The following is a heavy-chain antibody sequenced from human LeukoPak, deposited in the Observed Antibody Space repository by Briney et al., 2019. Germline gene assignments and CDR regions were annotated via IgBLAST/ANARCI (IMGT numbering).Heavy chain of an antibody. Sequence: SETLSLTCAVYGGSFSGYYWSWIRQPPGKGLEWIGEINHSGSTNYNPSLKSRVTISVDTSKNQFSLKLSSVTAADTAVYYCARGMGGSYPRYYYYGMDVWGQGTTVTVSS. V-gene: IGHV4-34*01. CDR3: ARGMGGSYPRYYYYGMDV. J-gene: IGHJ6*02. CDR2: INHSGST. D-gene: IGHD1-26*01. CDR1: GGSFSGYY.